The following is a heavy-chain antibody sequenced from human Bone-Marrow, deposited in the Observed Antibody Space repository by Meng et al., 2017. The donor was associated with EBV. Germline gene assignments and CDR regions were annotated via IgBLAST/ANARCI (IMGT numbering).Heavy chain of an antibody. CDR2: IIPVFGTT. CDR3: ASESGRGFTPDY. J-gene: IGHJ4*02. Sequence: QGQQVQSEAEVNTAGSSVKVSCKASDVPFINFVISGVPTAPGQGLEWMVVIIPVFGTTNYALKFEDRVTITADESTSTHYMDLSGLRSEDTAVYYCASESGRGFTPDYWGQGTLVTVS. CDR1: DVPFINFV. V-gene: IGHV1-69*01. D-gene: IGHD3-10*01.